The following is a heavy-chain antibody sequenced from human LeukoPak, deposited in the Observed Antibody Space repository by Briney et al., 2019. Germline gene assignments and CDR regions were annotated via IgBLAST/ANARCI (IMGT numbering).Heavy chain of an antibody. CDR2: IRYDGSNK. D-gene: IGHD3-9*01. CDR1: GFTFSSYG. CDR3: ARNTGYYDILTPGD. Sequence: GGSLRLSCAASGFTFSSYGMHWVRMAPGKGLEWVAFIRYDGSNKYYADSVKGRFTISRDNSKNTLYLQMNSLRAEDTAVYYCARNTGYYDILTPGDWGQGTLVTVSS. V-gene: IGHV3-30*02. J-gene: IGHJ4*02.